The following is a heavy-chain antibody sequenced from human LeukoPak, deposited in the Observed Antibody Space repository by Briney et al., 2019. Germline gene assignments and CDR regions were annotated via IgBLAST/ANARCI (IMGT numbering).Heavy chain of an antibody. CDR3: ARGTTVTTFQAGTYYYYYIDV. J-gene: IGHJ6*03. D-gene: IGHD4-17*01. Sequence: SETLSLTCAVYGGSFNGHHWTWIRQAPGKGLEWIGEIKHSGSNNYNPSLNILVTISVDTSNHHFSLKLSSLTAADTALYYCARGTTVTTFQAGTYYYYYIDVWGKGTTVAVSS. V-gene: IGHV4-34*01. CDR2: IKHSGSN. CDR1: GGSFNGHH.